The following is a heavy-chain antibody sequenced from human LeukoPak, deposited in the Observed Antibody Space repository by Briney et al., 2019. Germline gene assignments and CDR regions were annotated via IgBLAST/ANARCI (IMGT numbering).Heavy chain of an antibody. J-gene: IGHJ5*02. Sequence: PSETLSLTCAVHGGSFSGYYWSWIRQPPGKGLEWIWEINHSGSTNYNPCLKSRVTISVDTSKNQFSLKLSSVTAADTAVYYCARRSKVPGFWFDPWGQGTLVTVSS. CDR2: INHSGST. D-gene: IGHD3-10*01. CDR1: GGSFSGYY. V-gene: IGHV4-34*01. CDR3: ARRSKVPGFWFDP.